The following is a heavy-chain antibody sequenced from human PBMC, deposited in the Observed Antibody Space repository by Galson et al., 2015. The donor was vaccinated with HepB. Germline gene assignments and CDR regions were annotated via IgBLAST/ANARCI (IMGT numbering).Heavy chain of an antibody. D-gene: IGHD3-10*02. CDR3: ARDVRYAFEM. Sequence: SVKVSCKASGYTFTRNGISWVRQAPGQGLEWTGWISTNSGNTYYAQKFQDRLIMTTERSTSTAYMELRSLTSDDTAFYYCARDVRYAFEMWGQGTMVTVS. V-gene: IGHV1-18*01. J-gene: IGHJ3*02. CDR2: ISTNSGNT. CDR1: GYTFTRNG.